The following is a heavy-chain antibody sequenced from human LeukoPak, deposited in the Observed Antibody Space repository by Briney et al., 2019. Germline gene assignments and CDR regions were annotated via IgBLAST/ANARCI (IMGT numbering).Heavy chain of an antibody. D-gene: IGHD3-16*01. V-gene: IGHV3-30*04. Sequence: GGSLRLSCAASGFTFSSYAMHWVRQAPGKGLEWVAVISYDGGNKYYADSVKGRFTISRDNSKNTLYLQMNSLRAEDTAVYYCARAPILGGDAFDIWGQGTMVTVSS. J-gene: IGHJ3*02. CDR3: ARAPILGGDAFDI. CDR1: GFTFSSYA. CDR2: ISYDGGNK.